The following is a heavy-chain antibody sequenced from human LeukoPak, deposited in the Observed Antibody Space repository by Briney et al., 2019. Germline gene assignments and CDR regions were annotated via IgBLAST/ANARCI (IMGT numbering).Heavy chain of an antibody. V-gene: IGHV3-15*04. CDR2: IASKTDGGTT. CDR1: EFTFSSYS. J-gene: IGHJ4*02. CDR3: TTGIRGG. Sequence: GGSLRLSCAASEFTFSSYSMNWVRQAPGKGLEWVGRIASKTDGGTTDYAAPVKGRFTISRDDSKNTLFLQMNSLKTEDTAVYYCTTGIRGGCGQGTLVTVSS. D-gene: IGHD3-16*01.